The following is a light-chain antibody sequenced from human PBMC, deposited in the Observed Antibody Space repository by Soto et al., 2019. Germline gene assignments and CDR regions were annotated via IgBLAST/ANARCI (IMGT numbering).Light chain of an antibody. CDR2: GAS. Sequence: DIQMTQSPSSLSASVGDRVTITCRASQDINNYLAWYQQKPGKVPKLLIYGASTLHSGVPSRFSGSGSGTDFTLTISSLQPEDFATYYCQQSYSTPITFGQGTRLEI. V-gene: IGKV1-27*01. CDR1: QDINNY. J-gene: IGKJ5*01. CDR3: QQSYSTPIT.